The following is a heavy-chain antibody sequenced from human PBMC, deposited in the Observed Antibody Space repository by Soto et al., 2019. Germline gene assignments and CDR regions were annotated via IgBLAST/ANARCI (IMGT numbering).Heavy chain of an antibody. CDR1: GGSISSSSYY. CDR3: AREPYSSGWYGWFDP. V-gene: IGHV4-39*07. J-gene: IGHJ5*02. Sequence: SETLSLTCTVSGGSISSSSYYWGWIRQPPGKGLEWIGSIYYSGSTYYNPSLKSRVTISVDTSKNQFSLKLSSVTAADTAVYYCAREPYSSGWYGWFDPWGQGTLVTVSS. D-gene: IGHD6-19*01. CDR2: IYYSGST.